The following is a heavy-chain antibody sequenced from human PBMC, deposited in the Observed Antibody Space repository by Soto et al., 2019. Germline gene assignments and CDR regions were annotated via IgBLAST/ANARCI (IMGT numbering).Heavy chain of an antibody. V-gene: IGHV4-4*02. CDR3: ARSPSRNTAMVYFDY. Sequence: QVQLQESGPGLVKPSGTLSLTCAVSGGSISSSNWWSWVRQPPGKGLEWIGDIYHSGSTNYNPSLKSRVTISVDKSKNQFSLKLSSVTAADTAVYYCARSPSRNTAMVYFDYWGQGTLVTVSS. J-gene: IGHJ4*02. CDR1: GGSISSSNW. D-gene: IGHD5-18*01. CDR2: IYHSGST.